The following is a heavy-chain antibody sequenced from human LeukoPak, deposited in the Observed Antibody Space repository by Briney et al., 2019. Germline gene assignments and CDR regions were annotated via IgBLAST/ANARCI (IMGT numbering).Heavy chain of an antibody. J-gene: IGHJ4*02. Sequence: ASVKVSCKASGCTFTSYGISWVRQAPGQGLEWMGWISAYNGNTNYAQKLQGRVTMTTDTSTSTAYMELRSLRSDDTAVYYCARTPGRYSSGWYSADYWGQGTLVTVSS. D-gene: IGHD6-19*01. CDR2: ISAYNGNT. V-gene: IGHV1-18*01. CDR1: GCTFTSYG. CDR3: ARTPGRYSSGWYSADY.